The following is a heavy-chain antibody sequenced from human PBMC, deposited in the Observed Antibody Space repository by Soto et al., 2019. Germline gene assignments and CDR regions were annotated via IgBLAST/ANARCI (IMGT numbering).Heavy chain of an antibody. CDR3: TRLIYYYYGMDV. CDR1: GFTFGDYA. J-gene: IGHJ6*02. CDR2: IRSKAYGGTT. Sequence: PGGSLRLSCTASGFTFGDYAMSWVRQAPGKGLEWVGFIRSKAYGGTTEYAASVKGRFTISRDDSKSIAYLQMNSLKTEDTAVYYCTRLIYYYYGMDVWGQGTTVTVS. V-gene: IGHV3-49*04. D-gene: IGHD2-21*01.